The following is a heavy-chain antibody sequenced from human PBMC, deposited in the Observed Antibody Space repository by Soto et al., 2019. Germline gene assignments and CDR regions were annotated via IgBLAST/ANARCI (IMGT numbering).Heavy chain of an antibody. CDR1: GFTFDDYA. V-gene: IGHV3-9*01. CDR2: ISWNSGSI. J-gene: IGHJ4*02. CDR3: AKGLYNKNERFDY. Sequence: PGGSLRLSCAASGFTFDDYAMHWVRQAPGKGLEWVSGISWNSGSIGYADSVKGRFTISRDNAKNSLYLQMNSLRAEDTALYYCAKGLYNKNERFDYWGQGTPVTVSS. D-gene: IGHD1-1*01.